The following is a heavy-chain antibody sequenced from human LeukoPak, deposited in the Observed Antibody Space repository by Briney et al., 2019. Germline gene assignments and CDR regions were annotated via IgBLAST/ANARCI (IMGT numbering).Heavy chain of an antibody. Sequence: PGGSLRLSCTVSGFTLSDHYMSWFRKSPGRGLEWISWITSSGTTIDYADSVKGRFTISRDNTKDSTYLQMNSLRADDTAVYYCARDPDYGDPYWGQGTLVTVSS. J-gene: IGHJ4*02. CDR3: ARDPDYGDPY. D-gene: IGHD4-17*01. CDR1: GFTLSDHY. CDR2: ITSSGTTI. V-gene: IGHV3-11*01.